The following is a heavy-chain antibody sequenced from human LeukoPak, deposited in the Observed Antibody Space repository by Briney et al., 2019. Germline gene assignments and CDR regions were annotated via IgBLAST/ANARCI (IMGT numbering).Heavy chain of an antibody. CDR1: GYTFTSYY. V-gene: IGHV1-46*01. D-gene: IGHD2-2*01. CDR3: ARGRGVVVPAAPTGDPFDI. J-gene: IGHJ3*02. CDR2: INPSGGST. Sequence: ASVKVSCKASGYTFTSYYMHWVRQAPGQGLEWMGIINPSGGSTSYAQKFQGRVTMTRDTSTSTVYMELSSLKSEDTAVYYCARGRGVVVPAAPTGDPFDIWGQGTMVTVSS.